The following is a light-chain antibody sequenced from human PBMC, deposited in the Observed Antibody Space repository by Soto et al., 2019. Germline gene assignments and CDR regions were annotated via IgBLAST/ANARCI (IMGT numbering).Light chain of an antibody. CDR1: SSNIGAGYD. J-gene: IGLJ3*02. CDR2: GNS. V-gene: IGLV1-40*01. Sequence: QSVLTQPPSVSGAPGQRVTISCTGSSSNIGAGYDVHWYQQLPGTAPKLLIYGNSNRPSGVPDRFTGSKSGTSASLAITGLQDEDEADYYCQSYDSSLSDWVFGGGTKLTVL. CDR3: QSYDSSLSDWV.